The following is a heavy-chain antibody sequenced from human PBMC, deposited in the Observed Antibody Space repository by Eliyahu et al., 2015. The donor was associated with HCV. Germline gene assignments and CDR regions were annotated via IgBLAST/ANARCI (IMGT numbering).Heavy chain of an antibody. CDR1: GXXFSSYS. Sequence: EVQLMESGGVFIQPGGSLRLPCAASGXXFSSYSMNWVRQAPGKGLEWISNIXSSNNCIYYADSVKGRFTISIDSAQNSLSLQMNSLRTEDTGIYYCARSLVGNSGGLDVWGQGTMVTVSS. CDR3: ARSLVGNSGGLDV. D-gene: IGHD5-12*01. J-gene: IGHJ3*01. CDR2: IXSSNNCI. V-gene: IGHV3-48*01.